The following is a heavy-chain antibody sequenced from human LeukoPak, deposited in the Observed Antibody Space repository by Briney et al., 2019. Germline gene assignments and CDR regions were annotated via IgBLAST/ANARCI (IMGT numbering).Heavy chain of an antibody. CDR1: GYTFTGYY. Sequence: ASVKVSCKASGYTFTGYYMHWVRQAPGQGLEWMGWMNPNSGGTNYAQKFQGRVTMTRDTSISTAYMELSRLRSDDTAVYYCARESLGYGAEKANAFDIWGQGTMVTVSS. V-gene: IGHV1-2*02. CDR2: MNPNSGGT. D-gene: IGHD4-17*01. J-gene: IGHJ3*02. CDR3: ARESLGYGAEKANAFDI.